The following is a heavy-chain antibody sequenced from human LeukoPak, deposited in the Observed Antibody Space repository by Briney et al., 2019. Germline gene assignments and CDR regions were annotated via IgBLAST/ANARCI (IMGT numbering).Heavy chain of an antibody. V-gene: IGHV1-69*13. Sequence: ASVKVSCKASGGTFSSYAISWVRQAPGRGLEWMGGIIPIFGTANYAQKFQGRVTITADESTSTAYMELSSLRSEDTAVYYCARDGLQYLTPYYYMDVWGKGTTVTVSS. CDR1: GGTFSSYA. J-gene: IGHJ6*03. CDR2: IIPIFGTA. D-gene: IGHD4-11*01. CDR3: ARDGLQYLTPYYYMDV.